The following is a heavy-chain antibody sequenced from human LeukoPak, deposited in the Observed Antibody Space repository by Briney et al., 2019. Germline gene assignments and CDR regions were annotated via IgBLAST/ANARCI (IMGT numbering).Heavy chain of an antibody. J-gene: IGHJ4*02. D-gene: IGHD3-3*01. CDR1: GFTFSSYS. V-gene: IGHV3-48*01. CDR2: ISSSSSTI. CDR3: ARVSWSGYYY. Sequence: PGGSLRLSCAASGFTFSSYSMNWVRKAPGKGLEWVSYISSSSSTIYYADSVKVRFTISRDNAKNSLYLQMNSLRAEDTAVYYCARVSWSGYYYWGQGALVTVSS.